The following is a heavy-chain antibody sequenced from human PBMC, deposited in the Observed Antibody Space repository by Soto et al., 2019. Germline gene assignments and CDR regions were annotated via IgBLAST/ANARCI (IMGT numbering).Heavy chain of an antibody. Sequence: SEALSLPFAVYGGFLSESYWTWILQPPGKGLEWIGEINHVGGTNYNPSLKSRVTMSVDTSQNQFSLRLISVTAADTAMYFCVRIRYQLPSSVLWLDPWGQGTPVTVSS. CDR1: GGFLSESY. J-gene: IGHJ5*02. D-gene: IGHD3-16*01. V-gene: IGHV4-34*01. CDR3: VRIRYQLPSSVLWLDP. CDR2: INHVGGT.